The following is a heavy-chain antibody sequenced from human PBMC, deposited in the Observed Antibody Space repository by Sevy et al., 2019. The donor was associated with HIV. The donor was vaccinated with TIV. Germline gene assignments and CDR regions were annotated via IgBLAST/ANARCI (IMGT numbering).Heavy chain of an antibody. CDR1: GFTFSDHY. J-gene: IGHJ6*03. D-gene: IGHD2-21*01. Sequence: GGSLRLSCAASGFTFSDHYVDWVRQAPGKGLQSVGRIRNRPNTYTTEYAASVEGRFTISRDDSKNSLYLQMNSLKTEDSAVYYCVRGPNCGVGGCQQISPYCLDVWGKGATVTVSS. CDR3: VRGPNCGVGGCQQISPYCLDV. CDR2: IRNRPNTYTT. V-gene: IGHV3-72*01.